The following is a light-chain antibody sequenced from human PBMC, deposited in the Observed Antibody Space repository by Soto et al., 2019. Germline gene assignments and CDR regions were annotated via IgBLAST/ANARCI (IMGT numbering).Light chain of an antibody. CDR2: LAS. Sequence: EIVMPQSPLSLTVTPGEPASISCKSSQSLQHNNGNTLLDWYMQKPGQSPQLLIYLASRRAPGAPDRVSGSGSGTDFTLRISTVEADDAAIYYCMQALQTPRTFGRGTKLEI. V-gene: IGKV2-28*01. CDR1: QSLQHNNGNTL. J-gene: IGKJ1*01. CDR3: MQALQTPRT.